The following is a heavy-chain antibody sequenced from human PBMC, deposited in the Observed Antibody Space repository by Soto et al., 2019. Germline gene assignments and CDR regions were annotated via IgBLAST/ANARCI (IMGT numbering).Heavy chain of an antibody. CDR1: GGSFSGYY. CDR3: ARCRLSRYSSRGGRSDNGFDP. Sequence: SETLSLACAVYGGSFSGYYWSWIRQPPGKGLEWIGEINHSGSTNYNPSLKSRVTISVDTSKNQFSLKLSSVTAADTAVYYCARCRLSRYSSRGGRSDNGFDPWGQGTLLTVSS. V-gene: IGHV4-34*01. J-gene: IGHJ5*02. D-gene: IGHD6-19*01. CDR2: INHSGST.